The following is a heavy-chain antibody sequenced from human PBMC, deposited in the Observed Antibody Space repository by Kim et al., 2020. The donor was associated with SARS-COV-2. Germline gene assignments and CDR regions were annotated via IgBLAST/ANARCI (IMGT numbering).Heavy chain of an antibody. Sequence: DIDHRGSTNHNPSPQSRLTISVHTSKNQFALKLTSVTAADTAVYYCARGRGGISMVVVVITAAEYYFDYWGRGSRVTVSS. CDR3: ARGRGGISMVVVVITAAEYYFDY. D-gene: IGHD3-22*01. J-gene: IGHJ4*02. CDR2: IDHRGST. V-gene: IGHV4-34*01.